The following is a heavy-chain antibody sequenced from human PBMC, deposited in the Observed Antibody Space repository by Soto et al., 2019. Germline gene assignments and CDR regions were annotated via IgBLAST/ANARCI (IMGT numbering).Heavy chain of an antibody. CDR2: IIPLFGTA. CDR1: GGTFSSYA. Sequence: QVQLVQSGAEVKKPGSSVKVSCKASGGTFSSYAISWVRQAPGQGLEWMGGIIPLFGTANYAQKFQGRVTITADESTSTAYMDLSSLRSEDTAVYYCAREPLRVVPAAIPLTYYGMDVWGQGTTVTVSS. V-gene: IGHV1-69*01. CDR3: AREPLRVVPAAIPLTYYGMDV. J-gene: IGHJ6*02. D-gene: IGHD2-2*02.